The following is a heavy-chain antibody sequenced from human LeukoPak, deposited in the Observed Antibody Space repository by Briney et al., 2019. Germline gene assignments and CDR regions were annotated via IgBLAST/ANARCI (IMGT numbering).Heavy chain of an antibody. J-gene: IGHJ4*02. V-gene: IGHV3-74*01. CDR1: GFTFSNSW. Sequence: PGGSLRLSCAASGFTFSNSWMHWVRQAPGKGLVWVSRINSDGSTRDYADSVRGRFTISRDNAKNTVYLQINSLRAEDTAVYYCAAMAWGWGQGTLVTVSS. CDR3: AAMAWG. D-gene: IGHD1-26*01. CDR2: INSDGSTR.